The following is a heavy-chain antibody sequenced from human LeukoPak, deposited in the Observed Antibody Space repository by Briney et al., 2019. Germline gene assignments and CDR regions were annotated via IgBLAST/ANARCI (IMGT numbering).Heavy chain of an antibody. CDR2: IRYDGSNK. V-gene: IGHV3-30*02. Sequence: GGSLRLSCAASGFTFSSYGMHWVRQAPGKGLEWVAFIRYDGSNKYYADSVKGRFTISRDNSKNTLYLQMNSLRAEDTAVYYCAKVPDCSSTSCSDYWGQGTLVTVSS. CDR3: AKVPDCSSTSCSDY. D-gene: IGHD2-2*01. CDR1: GFTFSSYG. J-gene: IGHJ4*02.